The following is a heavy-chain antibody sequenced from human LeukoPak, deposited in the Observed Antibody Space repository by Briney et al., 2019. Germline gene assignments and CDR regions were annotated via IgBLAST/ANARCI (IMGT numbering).Heavy chain of an antibody. V-gene: IGHV1-2*02. CDR1: GYTFTGYY. CDR2: INPNSGGT. CDR3: ATDSNRSSTSFDY. Sequence: VASVKVSCKASGYTFTGYYMHWVRQAPGQGLEWMGWINPNSGGTNYAQKFQGRVTMTRDTSISTAYMELSRLRSEDTAVYYCATDSNRSSTSFDYWGQGTLVTVSS. D-gene: IGHD2-2*01. J-gene: IGHJ4*02.